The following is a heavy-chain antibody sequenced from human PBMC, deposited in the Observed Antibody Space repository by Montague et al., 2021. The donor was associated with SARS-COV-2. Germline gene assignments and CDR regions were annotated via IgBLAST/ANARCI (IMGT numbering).Heavy chain of an antibody. CDR2: IYWDDDK. Sequence: PALGTPTQTLTLTCTFSGFSLSTSGVGVGWIRQPPGKALEWLALIYWDDDKRYSPSLKSRLTITKDTSKNQVVLTMTNMDPVDTATYYCAHRPSIAAAGTFRFDPWGQGTLVTVSS. CDR3: AHRPSIAAAGTFRFDP. V-gene: IGHV2-5*02. D-gene: IGHD6-13*01. J-gene: IGHJ5*02. CDR1: GFSLSTSGVG.